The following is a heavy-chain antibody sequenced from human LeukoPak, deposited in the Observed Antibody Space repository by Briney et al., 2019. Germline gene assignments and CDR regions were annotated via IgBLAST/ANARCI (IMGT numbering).Heavy chain of an antibody. CDR2: ISYDGSNK. Sequence: PGGSLRLSCAASGFTFTGYDMHWVRQAPGKGLEWVAVISYDGSNKYYADSVKGRFTISRDNSKNTLYLQMNSLRAEDTAVYYCARVSGSSGWLRPHYYYGIDVWGQGTTVTVSS. CDR3: ARVSGSSGWLRPHYYYGIDV. D-gene: IGHD6-19*01. J-gene: IGHJ6*02. V-gene: IGHV3-30*03. CDR1: GFTFTGYD.